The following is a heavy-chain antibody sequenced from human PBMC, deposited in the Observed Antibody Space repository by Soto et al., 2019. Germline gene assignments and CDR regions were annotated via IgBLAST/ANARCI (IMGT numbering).Heavy chain of an antibody. CDR2: IKSRGDGGTT. V-gene: IGHV3-15*07. CDR1: GFIFNNAW. CDR3: TSRRGNTYCYDY. J-gene: IGHJ4*02. D-gene: IGHD5-18*01. Sequence: EVQLVESGGGLVKPGGSLRLSCAASGFIFNNAWMNWVRQAPGKGLEWVGRIKSRGDGGTTDYAAPVKGRFTISRDESKNMVFLQMNSPRTEDTAVYDCTSRRGNTYCYDYWGQGTLVTVSS.